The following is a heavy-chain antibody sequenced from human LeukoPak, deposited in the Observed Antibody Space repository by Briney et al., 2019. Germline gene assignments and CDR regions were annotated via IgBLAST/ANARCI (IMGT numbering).Heavy chain of an antibody. J-gene: IGHJ4*02. CDR1: GGTFSSYA. V-gene: IGHV1-69*04. Sequence: SVKVSCKASGGTFSSYAISWVRQAPGQGLEWMGRIIPILGIANYAQKFQGRVTMTRNTSISTAYMELSSLRSEDTAVYYCAFWDDIAAAGIVSRDYWGQGTLATVSS. CDR2: IIPILGIA. CDR3: AFWDDIAAAGIVSRDY. D-gene: IGHD6-13*01.